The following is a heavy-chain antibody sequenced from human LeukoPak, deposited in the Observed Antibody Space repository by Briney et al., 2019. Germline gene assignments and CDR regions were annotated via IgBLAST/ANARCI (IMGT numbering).Heavy chain of an antibody. CDR2: ISLNSGTI. V-gene: IGHV3-9*01. J-gene: IGHJ4*02. Sequence: GGSLRLSCVPSGFTFDDYAMHWVRQAPGKGLEWVAGISLNSGTIGYADSVKGRFPISRDNAKNSLYLQMNSLRAEDTAVYYCARGPSDSSLPGYWGQGTLVTVSS. CDR3: ARGPSDSSLPGY. CDR1: GFTFDDYA. D-gene: IGHD2-21*02.